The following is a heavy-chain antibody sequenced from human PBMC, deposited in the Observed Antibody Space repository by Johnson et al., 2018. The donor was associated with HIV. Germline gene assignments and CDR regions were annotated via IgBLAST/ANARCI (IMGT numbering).Heavy chain of an antibody. Sequence: VQLVESGGGLVQPGRSLRLSCAASGFTFDDYGMSWVRQVPGKGLEWVSGINWHGGSTGYAVSVKGRFTISRDNAKNSLYLHMDSLIAEDTAVYYCAGNWGAVGDAFDVWGQGTMVTVSS. CDR2: INWHGGST. CDR1: GFTFDDYG. D-gene: IGHD7-27*01. V-gene: IGHV3-20*04. CDR3: AGNWGAVGDAFDV. J-gene: IGHJ3*01.